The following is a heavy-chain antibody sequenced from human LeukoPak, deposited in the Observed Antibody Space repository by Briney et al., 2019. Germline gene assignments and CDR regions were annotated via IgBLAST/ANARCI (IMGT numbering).Heavy chain of an antibody. J-gene: IGHJ4*02. D-gene: IGHD3-22*01. V-gene: IGHV3-30*02. CDR2: IRYDGSKK. Sequence: GGSLRLSCGASGFTFSSYGMHWVRQAPGKGLEWVAFIRYDGSKKSHADSVKGQFTISRDNSKSTLHLQMNSLRAEDTAVYYCAKGGYSYDSSGHTPLDYWGQGTLVTVSS. CDR1: GFTFSSYG. CDR3: AKGGYSYDSSGHTPLDY.